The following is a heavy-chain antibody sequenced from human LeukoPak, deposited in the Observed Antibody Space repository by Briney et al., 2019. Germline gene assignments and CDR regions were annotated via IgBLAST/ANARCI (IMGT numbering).Heavy chain of an antibody. J-gene: IGHJ3*02. CDR2: ISAYNGNT. CDR1: GYTFTSYG. CDR3: ARDLIVVVITIPSDAFDI. Sequence: ASVKVSCKASGYTFTSYGISWVRQAPGQGLEWMGWISAYNGNTNYAQKLQGRVTMTTDTSTSTAYMELRSLRSDDTAVYCCARDLIVVVITIPSDAFDIWGQGTMVTVSS. V-gene: IGHV1-18*01. D-gene: IGHD3-22*01.